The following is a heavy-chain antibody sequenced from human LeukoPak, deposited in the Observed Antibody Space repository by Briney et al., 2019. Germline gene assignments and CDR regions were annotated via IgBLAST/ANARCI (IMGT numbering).Heavy chain of an antibody. D-gene: IGHD5-18*01. CDR3: ARDLGDTAIFDY. CDR2: ISYDGSNK. Sequence: GRSLRLSSAASGFTVSSYAMHWVRQAPGKRLEWVAGISYDGSNKYYADSVKGRFTISSDNSKNTLYLQMNSLRAEDTAVYYCARDLGDTAIFDYWGQGTLVTVSS. J-gene: IGHJ4*02. V-gene: IGHV3-30*04. CDR1: GFTVSSYA.